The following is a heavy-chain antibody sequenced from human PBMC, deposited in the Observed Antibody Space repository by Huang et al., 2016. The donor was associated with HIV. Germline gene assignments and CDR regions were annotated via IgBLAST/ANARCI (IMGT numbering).Heavy chain of an antibody. Sequence: EVQLVESGGGLVQPGGSLRLSCVASGFTFSSYWMSCVRQVPGKGLEWVANINQDGSEKYYLDSVKGRFTISRDNAKNSLYLQMNSLRAEDTAVYYCARGGTYSGWWQDYWGQGTLVTVSS. CDR2: INQDGSEK. D-gene: IGHD6-19*01. CDR3: ARGGTYSGWWQDY. CDR1: GFTFSSYW. V-gene: IGHV3-7*01. J-gene: IGHJ4*02.